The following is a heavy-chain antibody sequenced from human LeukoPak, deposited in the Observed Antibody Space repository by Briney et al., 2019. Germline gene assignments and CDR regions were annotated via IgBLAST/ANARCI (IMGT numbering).Heavy chain of an antibody. J-gene: IGHJ4*02. D-gene: IGHD6-13*01. Sequence: SSETLSLTCAVYGGSFSGYYWSWIRQPPGKGLEWIGEINHSGSTNYNPSLKSRVTISVDTSKNQFSLKLSSVTAADTAVYYCARHWGSSWYGGFDYWGQGTLVTVSS. CDR1: GGSFSGYY. CDR3: ARHWGSSWYGGFDY. CDR2: INHSGST. V-gene: IGHV4-34*01.